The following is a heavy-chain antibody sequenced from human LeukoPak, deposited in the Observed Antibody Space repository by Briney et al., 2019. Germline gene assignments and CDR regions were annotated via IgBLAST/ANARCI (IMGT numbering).Heavy chain of an antibody. V-gene: IGHV3-23*01. J-gene: IGHJ4*02. Sequence: GGSLRLSCAASGFTFSNYAMRWVRQAPGKGLEWVSSISGNGVYTYYADSVKGRFTISRDNSKNTLYLQMNSLGAEDTAVYHCAKGASSKPFDYWSQGTLVTVSS. CDR3: AKGASSKPFDY. CDR1: GFTFSNYA. D-gene: IGHD2-2*01. CDR2: ISGNGVYT.